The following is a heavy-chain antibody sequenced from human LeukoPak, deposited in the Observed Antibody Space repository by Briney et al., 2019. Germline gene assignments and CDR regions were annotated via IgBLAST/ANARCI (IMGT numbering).Heavy chain of an antibody. CDR1: GFSLSTSGVG. V-gene: IGHV2-5*01. CDR3: AHREKARYSSGWYWGY. J-gene: IGHJ4*02. Sequence: VSGPTLVKPTQTLTLTCTFSGFSLSTSGVGVGWIRQPPGKALEWLALIYWNDDKRYSPSLKSRLTITKDTSKNQVVLTMTNMDPADTATYYCAHREKARYSSGWYWGYWGQGTLVTVSS. CDR2: IYWNDDK. D-gene: IGHD6-19*01.